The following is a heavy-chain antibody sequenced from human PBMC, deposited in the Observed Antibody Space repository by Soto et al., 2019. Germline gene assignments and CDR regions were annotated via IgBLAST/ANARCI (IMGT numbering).Heavy chain of an antibody. V-gene: IGHV1-18*01. D-gene: IGHD5-18*01. Sequence: QVQLVQSGAEVKKPGASVKVSCKASGYTFTSYGISWVRQAPGQGLEWMGWISPYNGNTNYAQMLQGRVTMTTDTSTNTAYMELRSLRSDDTAVYYCARDGRGTAMGFTAADWFDPWGHGTLVTVSS. CDR1: GYTFTSYG. CDR3: ARDGRGTAMGFTAADWFDP. J-gene: IGHJ5*02. CDR2: ISPYNGNT.